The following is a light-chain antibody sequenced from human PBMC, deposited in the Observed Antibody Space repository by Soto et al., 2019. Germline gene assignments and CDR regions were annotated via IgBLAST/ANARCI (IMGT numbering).Light chain of an antibody. CDR1: SSNIGANYD. CDR2: GNT. CDR3: QSYDSSLSAFYV. V-gene: IGLV1-40*01. Sequence: QSVLTQPPSVSGAPGQRVTISCTGSSSNIGANYDVHWYQQLPGTAPKLLIYGNTNRPSGVPDRFSGSKSGTSASLAITGLQAEDEADYYCQSYDSSLSAFYVFGTGTKLTVL. J-gene: IGLJ1*01.